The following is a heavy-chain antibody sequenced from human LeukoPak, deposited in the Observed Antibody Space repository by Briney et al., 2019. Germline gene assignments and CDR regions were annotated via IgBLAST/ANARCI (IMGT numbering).Heavy chain of an antibody. CDR2: IIPIFGTA. V-gene: IGHV1-69*13. Sequence: SVKVSCKASGGTFSSYAISWVRQAPGQGLEWMGGIIPIFGTANYAQKFQGRVTITADESTSTAYMELSSLRSEDTAVYYRARVGGGYHRGWFDPWGQGTLVTVSS. CDR3: ARVGGGYHRGWFDP. D-gene: IGHD5-12*01. CDR1: GGTFSSYA. J-gene: IGHJ5*02.